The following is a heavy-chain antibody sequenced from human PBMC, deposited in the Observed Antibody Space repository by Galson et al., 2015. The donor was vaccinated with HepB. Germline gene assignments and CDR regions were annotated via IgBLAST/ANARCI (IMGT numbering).Heavy chain of an antibody. V-gene: IGHV3-33*01. CDR3: AREARLRYFDWYEMNGMDV. J-gene: IGHJ6*02. Sequence: SLRLSCAASGFTFSSYGMHWVRQAPGKGLEWVAVIWYDGSNKYYADSVKGRFTISRDNSKNTLYLQMNSLRAEDTAVYYCAREARLRYFDWYEMNGMDVWGQGTTVTVSS. D-gene: IGHD3-9*01. CDR1: GFTFSSYG. CDR2: IWYDGSNK.